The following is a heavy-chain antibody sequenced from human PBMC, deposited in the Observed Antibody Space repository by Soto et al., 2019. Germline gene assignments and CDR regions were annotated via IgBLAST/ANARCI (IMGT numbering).Heavy chain of an antibody. J-gene: IGHJ6*02. CDR3: ARGTAVMHYYYYGMDV. D-gene: IGHD2-8*01. V-gene: IGHV4-4*02. CDR2: IYHSGST. Sequence: PSETLSLTCAVSGGSISSSNWWRWVRQPPGKGLEWIGEIYHSGSTNYNPSLKSRVTISVDKSKNQFSLKLSSVTAADTAVYYCARGTAVMHYYYYGMDVWGQGTTVTVSS. CDR1: GGSISSSNW.